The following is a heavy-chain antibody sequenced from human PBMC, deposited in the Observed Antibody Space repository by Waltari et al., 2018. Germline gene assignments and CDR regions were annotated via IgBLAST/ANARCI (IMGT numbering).Heavy chain of an antibody. Sequence: QVQLQESGPGLVKPSQTLSLTCTVSGGSISSGRYYWSWIRQPAGKGLEWIGRIYTSGRTNYNPSLKSRVTISVDTSKNQFSLKLSSVTAADTAVYYCARVPGIGVFDYWGQGTLVTVSS. CDR1: GGSISSGRYY. V-gene: IGHV4-61*02. CDR3: ARVPGIGVFDY. J-gene: IGHJ4*02. CDR2: IYTSGRT. D-gene: IGHD3-10*01.